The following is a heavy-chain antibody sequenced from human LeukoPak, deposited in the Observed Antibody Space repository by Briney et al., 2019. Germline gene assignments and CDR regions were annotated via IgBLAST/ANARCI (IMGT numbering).Heavy chain of an antibody. V-gene: IGHV4-34*01. CDR2: NYGSGSS. Sequence: PSETLSLTCSVYGGTFSGHFWTWIRQPPGKGLEWIGKNYGSGSSNYNPSLKSRVTIPVDTSNNHFSLKLSPVTAADTAGYYCARGRRQWLVPPSDYYFYMDVWGKGTTVTVSS. CDR3: ARGRRQWLVPPSDYYFYMDV. D-gene: IGHD6-19*01. J-gene: IGHJ6*03. CDR1: GGTFSGHF.